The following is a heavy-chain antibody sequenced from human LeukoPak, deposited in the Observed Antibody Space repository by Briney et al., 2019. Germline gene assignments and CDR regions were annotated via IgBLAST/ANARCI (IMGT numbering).Heavy chain of an antibody. CDR1: GFTLSDYA. D-gene: IGHD1-26*01. CDR3: ARGRGGSYDS. Sequence: GGSLRLSCAASGFTLSDYAIHWVRQGPGKGLEYVAAISSNGAKTFYAEPVKGRFTISRDNSDNTVDLQMDSLRVEDMGVYYCARGRGGSYDSWGQGILVTVSS. J-gene: IGHJ4*02. V-gene: IGHV3-64*02. CDR2: ISSNGAKT.